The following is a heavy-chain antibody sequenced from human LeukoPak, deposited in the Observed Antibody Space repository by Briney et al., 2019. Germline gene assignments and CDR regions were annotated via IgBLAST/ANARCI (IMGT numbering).Heavy chain of an antibody. V-gene: IGHV3-15*01. CDR3: TTVLVPANPHDAFDI. CDR2: IKSKTDGGTT. CDR1: GFTFSNAW. D-gene: IGHD2-2*01. Sequence: GGSLRLSCAASGFTFSNAWMSWVRQAPGKGLEWVGRIKSKTDGGTTDYAAPVKGRFTISRDDSKNTLYLQMNSLKTEDTAVYYCTTVLVPANPHDAFDIWGQGTMVTVSS. J-gene: IGHJ3*02.